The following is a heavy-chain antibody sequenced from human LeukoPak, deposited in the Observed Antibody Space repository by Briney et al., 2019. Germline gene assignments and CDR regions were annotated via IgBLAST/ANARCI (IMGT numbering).Heavy chain of an antibody. Sequence: SETLSLTCTVSGGSISSGGYYWSWIRQHPGKGLEWIGYIYYSGSTYYNPSLKSRVTISVDTSKNQFSLKLSSVTAADTAVYYCASNGEMATTSYYYYHGMDVWGQGTTVTVSS. CDR1: GGSISSGGYY. CDR3: ASNGEMATTSYYYYHGMDV. CDR2: IYYSGST. D-gene: IGHD5-24*01. J-gene: IGHJ6*02. V-gene: IGHV4-31*03.